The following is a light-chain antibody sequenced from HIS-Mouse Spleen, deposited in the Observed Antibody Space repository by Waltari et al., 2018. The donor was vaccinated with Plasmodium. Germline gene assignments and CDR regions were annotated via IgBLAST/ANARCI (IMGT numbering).Light chain of an antibody. V-gene: IGLV1-47*01. CDR2: RNN. Sequence: QSVLTQPPSASGTPGQRVTISCSGSSSNIGSNYVYWYQQLPGTAPKLLIYRNNTRPSGVPARFSGSKSGTSASLAISVLRSEDEADYYCAAWDDSLSGPVFGGGTKLTVL. CDR3: AAWDDSLSGPV. CDR1: SSNIGSNY. J-gene: IGLJ3*02.